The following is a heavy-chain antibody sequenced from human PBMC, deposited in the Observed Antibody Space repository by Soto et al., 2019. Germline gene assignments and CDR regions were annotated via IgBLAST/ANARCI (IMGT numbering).Heavy chain of an antibody. CDR2: LSGTGDDT. D-gene: IGHD6-13*01. Sequence: RGSRRRSCAVSGFTFNSFAMSWVRQAPGKGLEWVSSLSGTGDDTYYAGSVKARFTISRDNSKNTLYLQMNRLRAEDTAVYYCATDSYSKQRALFYYYMDVWGKGITVSVSS. V-gene: IGHV3-23*01. J-gene: IGHJ6*03. CDR3: ATDSYSKQRALFYYYMDV. CDR1: GFTFNSFA.